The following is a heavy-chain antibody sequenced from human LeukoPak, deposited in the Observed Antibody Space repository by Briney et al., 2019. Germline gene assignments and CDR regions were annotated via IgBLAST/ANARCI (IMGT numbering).Heavy chain of an antibody. Sequence: GGSLRLSCAASGFIFSDYYVTWIRQAPGKGLDWVSYIDRSGATAFYADSVKGRFTMSRDNARNSLHLQMNDLRPEDSAVYYCGLSSMNPSYYYGIDVWGQGTTVRVS. CDR1: GFIFSDYY. D-gene: IGHD6-19*01. CDR2: IDRSGATA. V-gene: IGHV3-11*01. CDR3: GLSSMNPSYYYGIDV. J-gene: IGHJ6*02.